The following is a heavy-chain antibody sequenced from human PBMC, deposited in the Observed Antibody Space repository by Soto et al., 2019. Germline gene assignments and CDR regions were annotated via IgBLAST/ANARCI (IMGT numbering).Heavy chain of an antibody. CDR1: GFGFGGYA. Sequence: SLRLSCVASGFGFGGYAMHWVRQGPGKGLEWVSGMSWNSGNIGYADSVKGRFTISRDNAKNSLYLQMNSLSAEDTALYYCAKDIGGEMHAFDIWGQGTMATVSS. J-gene: IGHJ3*02. CDR3: AKDIGGEMHAFDI. D-gene: IGHD2-15*01. V-gene: IGHV3-9*01. CDR2: MSWNSGNI.